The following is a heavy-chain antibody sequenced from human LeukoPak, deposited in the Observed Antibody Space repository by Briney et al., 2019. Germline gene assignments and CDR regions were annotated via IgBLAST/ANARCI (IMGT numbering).Heavy chain of an antibody. J-gene: IGHJ6*02. CDR3: AREGDIVVVPAAISRRFYYYGMDV. Sequence: VKPSETLSLTCTVSGGSISSYYWSWIRQPAGKGLEWIGRIYTSGSTNYNPSLKNRVTMSVDTSKNQFSLKLSSVTAADTAVYYCAREGDIVVVPAAISRRFYYYGMDVWGQGTTVTVSS. D-gene: IGHD2-2*02. V-gene: IGHV4-4*07. CDR2: IYTSGST. CDR1: GGSISSYY.